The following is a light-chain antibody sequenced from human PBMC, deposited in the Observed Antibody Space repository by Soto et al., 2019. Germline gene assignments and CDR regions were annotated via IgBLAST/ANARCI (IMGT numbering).Light chain of an antibody. V-gene: IGKV3-20*01. CDR1: QSASNNY. CDR3: QQYSNSPLT. J-gene: IGKJ4*01. CDR2: GAS. Sequence: IAFTQSPGTLSLSPGQRATLSCRASQSASNNYLAWYQQKPGQAPSLLICGASSRATGTAGMFSGSGSEADFTLTISRLEPEDSAVYYCQQYSNSPLTFGGGTKVDIK.